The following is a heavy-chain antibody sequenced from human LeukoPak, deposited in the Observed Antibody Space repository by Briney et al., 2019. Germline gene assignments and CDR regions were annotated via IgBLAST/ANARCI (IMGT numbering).Heavy chain of an antibody. CDR1: GFTFSSYA. CDR2: ISGSGGST. CDR3: AKVPVGAMDPPGIDY. D-gene: IGHD5-18*01. J-gene: IGHJ4*02. Sequence: GGSLRLSCAASGFTFSSYAMSWVRQAPGKGLEWVSAISGSGGSTYYADSAKGRFTISRDNSKNTLYLQMNSLRAEDTAVYYCAKVPVGAMDPPGIDYWGQGTLVTVSS. V-gene: IGHV3-23*01.